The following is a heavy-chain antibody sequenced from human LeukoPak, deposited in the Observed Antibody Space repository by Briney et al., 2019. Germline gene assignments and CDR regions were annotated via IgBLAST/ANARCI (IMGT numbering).Heavy chain of an antibody. CDR1: GGTFSSYT. CDR3: ARELNSGSQPLDY. CDR2: INPNSGGT. J-gene: IGHJ4*02. Sequence: ASVKVSCKASGGTFSSYTISWVRQAPGQWLEWMGWINPNSGGTNYAQKFQGRVTMTRDTSISTAYIELSRLRSDDTAVYYCARELNSGSQPLDYWGQGTLVTVSS. D-gene: IGHD1-26*01. V-gene: IGHV1-2*02.